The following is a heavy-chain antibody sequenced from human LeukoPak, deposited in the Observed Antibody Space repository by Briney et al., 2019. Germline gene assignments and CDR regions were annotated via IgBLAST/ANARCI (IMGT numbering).Heavy chain of an antibody. Sequence: GGSLRLSCAASGFTFSSYGMHWVRQAPGKGLEWVAVISYDGSNKYYADSVKGRFTISRDNSKNTLYLQMNSLRAEDTAVYYCAAEYSSTSGPDAAFDIWGQGTMVTVSS. J-gene: IGHJ3*02. V-gene: IGHV3-30*03. CDR2: ISYDGSNK. D-gene: IGHD6-6*01. CDR1: GFTFSSYG. CDR3: AAEYSSTSGPDAAFDI.